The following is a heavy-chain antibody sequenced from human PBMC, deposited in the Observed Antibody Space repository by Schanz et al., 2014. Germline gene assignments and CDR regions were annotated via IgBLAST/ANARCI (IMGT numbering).Heavy chain of an antibody. CDR1: GGTFSSFG. CDR3: ASALTTWGGMDV. V-gene: IGHV1-69*02. D-gene: IGHD4-4*01. CDR2: ISPYNGNT. J-gene: IGHJ6*02. Sequence: VQLEQSGAEVKKPGSSVKVSCKASGGTFSSFGINWVRQAPGQGLEWMGWISPYNGNTNYAPKVQGRVTITADRSTSTAYMELSSLRSEDTAVYYCASALTTWGGMDVWGQGTTVTVSS.